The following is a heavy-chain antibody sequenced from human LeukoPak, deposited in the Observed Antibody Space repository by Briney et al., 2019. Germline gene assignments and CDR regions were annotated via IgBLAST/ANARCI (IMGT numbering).Heavy chain of an antibody. V-gene: IGHV4-34*01. CDR1: GGSFSGYY. J-gene: IGHJ4*02. CDR2: INHSGST. D-gene: IGHD3-3*02. Sequence: SETLSLTCAVYGGSFSGYYWSWIRQPPGKGLEWIGEINHSGSTNYNPSLKSRVTISVDTSKNQFSLKLSSVTAADTAVYYCARVSRIFFGYWGQGTLVTVSS. CDR3: ARVSRIFFGY.